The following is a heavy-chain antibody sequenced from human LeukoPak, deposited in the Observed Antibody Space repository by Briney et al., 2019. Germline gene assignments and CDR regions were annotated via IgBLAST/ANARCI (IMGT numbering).Heavy chain of an antibody. CDR1: GYTFNGYY. CDR3: ARGGYYDILTGYSSDPLDY. V-gene: IGHV1-2*02. CDR2: INPNSGGT. J-gene: IGHJ4*02. D-gene: IGHD3-9*01. Sequence: ASVKVSCKAFGYTFNGYYMHWVRQAPGQGLEWMGWINPNSGGTNYAQKFQGRVTMTRDTSISTAYMELSRLRSDDTAVYYCARGGYYDILTGYSSDPLDYWGQGTLVTVSS.